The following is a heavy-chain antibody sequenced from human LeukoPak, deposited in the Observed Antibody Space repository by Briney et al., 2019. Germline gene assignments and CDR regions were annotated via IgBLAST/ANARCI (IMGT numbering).Heavy chain of an antibody. CDR2: INSDGSNKGRST. CDR3: ATLVPAAVGT. Sequence: GGSLRLSCAASGFTFSSYWMHWVRQAPGKGLVWVSRINSDGSNKGRSTIYADSVKGRFTISRDNAKNTLYLQMNTLRAEGTAVYYCATLVPAAVGTWGQGTLVTVSS. V-gene: IGHV3-74*01. D-gene: IGHD2-2*01. CDR1: GFTFSSYW. J-gene: IGHJ5*02.